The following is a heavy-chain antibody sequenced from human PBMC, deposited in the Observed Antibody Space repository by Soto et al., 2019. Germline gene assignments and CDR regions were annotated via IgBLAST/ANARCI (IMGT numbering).Heavy chain of an antibody. CDR2: IYHDGST. D-gene: IGHD6-19*01. CDR3: ARDASLAVAGYNWFDP. J-gene: IGHJ5*02. V-gene: IGHV4-38-2*02. CDR1: GSSVSSAYY. Sequence: SATPSVTCAVSGSSVSSAYYWGWIRHPPWKGLEWIATIYHDGSTYYNPSLKSRVTISLDMSKNQFSLQVRSVTAADTAVYFCARDASLAVAGYNWFDPWGQGTLVTVSS.